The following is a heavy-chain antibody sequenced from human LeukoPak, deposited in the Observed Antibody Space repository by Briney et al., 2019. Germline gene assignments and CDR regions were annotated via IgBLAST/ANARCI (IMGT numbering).Heavy chain of an antibody. Sequence: SETLSLTCAVYGGSFSGYSWSWIRQPPGKGLEWIGEINHSGSTNYNPSLKSRVTISVDTSKNQFSLKLSSVTAADTAVYYCAGSSSFYYYYYMDVWGKGTTVTVSS. D-gene: IGHD6-6*01. CDR1: GGSFSGYS. CDR2: INHSGST. CDR3: AGSSSFYYYYYMDV. V-gene: IGHV4-34*01. J-gene: IGHJ6*03.